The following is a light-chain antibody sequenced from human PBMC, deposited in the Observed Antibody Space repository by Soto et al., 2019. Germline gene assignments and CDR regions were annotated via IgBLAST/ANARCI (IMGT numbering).Light chain of an antibody. CDR2: AAS. CDR1: QSVSSSH. Sequence: EVVLTQSPGTLSLSPGEIATLSFSASQSVSSSHLAWYQHKPGQAPRLLIYAASSRATGSPDRFSGGGSGTDFTLTISRLEPEDFAVYYCQQYGSSPWTFGQGTKVDIK. V-gene: IGKV3-20*01. J-gene: IGKJ1*01. CDR3: QQYGSSPWT.